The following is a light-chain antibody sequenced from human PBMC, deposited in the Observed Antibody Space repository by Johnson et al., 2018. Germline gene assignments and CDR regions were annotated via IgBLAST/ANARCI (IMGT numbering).Light chain of an antibody. Sequence: QSVLTQPPSVSAAPGQKVTISCSGSSSNIGNNYVSWYQQLPGTAPKLLIYENNKRPSGSPARFSGSKSGTSATLGITGLQTRDEADYHCGTWDSSLSAGNVFGTGTKVTVL. CDR1: SSNIGNNY. V-gene: IGLV1-51*02. CDR3: GTWDSSLSAGNV. CDR2: ENN. J-gene: IGLJ1*01.